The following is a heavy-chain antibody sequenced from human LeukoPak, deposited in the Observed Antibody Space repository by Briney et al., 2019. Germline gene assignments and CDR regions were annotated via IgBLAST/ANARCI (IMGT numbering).Heavy chain of an antibody. CDR1: GGTFSSYA. J-gene: IGHJ5*02. CDR2: IIPIFGTA. Sequence: SVKVSCQASGGTFSSYAISWVRQAPGQGLEWMGGIIPIFGTANYAQKFQGRVTITADKSTSTAYMELSSLRSEDTAVYYCANSIAVREGPGYWFDPWGQGTLVTVSS. D-gene: IGHD1-14*01. V-gene: IGHV1-69*06. CDR3: ANSIAVREGPGYWFDP.